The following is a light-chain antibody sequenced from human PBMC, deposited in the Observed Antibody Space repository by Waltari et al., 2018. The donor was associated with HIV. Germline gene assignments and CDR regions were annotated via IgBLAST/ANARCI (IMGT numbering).Light chain of an antibody. CDR3: SSYAGSNNFGV. J-gene: IGLJ2*01. V-gene: IGLV2-8*01. CDR1: SSDVGGYNY. CDR2: EVS. Sequence: QSALTQPPSASGSPGQSVTISCTGTSSDVGGYNYVSWYQQHPGKAPKLMIYEVSKRPSGVPDLFSGSKSGKTASLTVSGLQAEEEADYYCSSYAGSNNFGVFGGGTKLTVL.